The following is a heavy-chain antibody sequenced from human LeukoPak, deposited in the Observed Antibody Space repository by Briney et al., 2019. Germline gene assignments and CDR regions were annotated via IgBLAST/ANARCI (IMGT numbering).Heavy chain of an antibody. CDR3: ASGSCSGGSCPAYYYYYYMDV. CDR1: GYTFTGYY. CDR2: INPNSGGT. D-gene: IGHD2-15*01. J-gene: IGHJ6*03. Sequence: ASVKVSCKASGYTFTGYYMHWVRQAPGQGLEWMGWINPNSGGTNYAQKFQGRVTMTRDTSISTAYMELSRLRSDDTAVYYCASGSCSGGSCPAYYYYYYMDVWGKGTTVTVSS. V-gene: IGHV1-2*02.